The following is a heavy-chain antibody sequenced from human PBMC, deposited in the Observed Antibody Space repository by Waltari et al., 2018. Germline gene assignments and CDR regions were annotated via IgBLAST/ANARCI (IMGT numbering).Heavy chain of an antibody. CDR1: GCNFDEDA. J-gene: IGHJ4*02. CDR2: ISWKSDSI. D-gene: IGHD2-15*01. Sequence: EVQLVESGGGLVQPGRSLSLSCEASGCNFDEDAMHWVRQAPGKGLEWVSGISWKSDSIDYADSVKGRFTISRDNAKNSLYLQMNSLRAEDMAFYYCAKARGNCSGGRCFFDYWGQGTLVTVSS. CDR3: AKARGNCSGGRCFFDY. V-gene: IGHV3-9*03.